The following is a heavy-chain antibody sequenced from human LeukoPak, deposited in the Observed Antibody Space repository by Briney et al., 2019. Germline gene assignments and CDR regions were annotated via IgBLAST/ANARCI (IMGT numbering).Heavy chain of an antibody. CDR1: GVSFSGYY. Sequence: PSETLCLTCAVYGVSFSGYYWSWIRQPPGKGLEWIGEINHSGSTNYNPALKSRVTISVDTSKNQFSLKLSSVTAADTAVYYCARGLPHASGSPFDYWGQGTLVTVSS. CDR2: INHSGST. J-gene: IGHJ4*02. CDR3: ARGLPHASGSPFDY. D-gene: IGHD3-10*01. V-gene: IGHV4-34*01.